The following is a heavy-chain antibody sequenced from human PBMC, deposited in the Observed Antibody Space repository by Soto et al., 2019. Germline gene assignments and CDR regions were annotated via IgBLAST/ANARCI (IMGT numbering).Heavy chain of an antibody. J-gene: IGHJ6*02. CDR1: GYTLTSYG. Sequence: QAQLVQSGAEVMRPGASVKVSCKASGYTLTSYGISWVRQAPGQGLEWMGWISVYNGDTNHAQKFQGRVIMTTDTSTTTAFMELRTLRSDDTAVYYCATTTGYSYHYYGMDVWGQGTTVTVSS. CDR2: ISVYNGDT. V-gene: IGHV1-18*01. CDR3: ATTTGYSYHYYGMDV. D-gene: IGHD3-9*01.